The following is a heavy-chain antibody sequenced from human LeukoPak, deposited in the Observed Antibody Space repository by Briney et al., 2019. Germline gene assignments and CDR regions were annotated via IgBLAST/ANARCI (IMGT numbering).Heavy chain of an antibody. CDR1: GFTFSSYA. J-gene: IGHJ6*03. V-gene: IGHV3-23*01. D-gene: IGHD2-2*02. CDR2: ISGSGGST. CDR3: AKVWGDIVVVPAAIKGPYYYYYMDV. Sequence: PGGSLRLSCAASGFTFSSYAMSWVRQAPGKGLEGVSAISGSGGSTYYADSVKGRFTISRDNSKNTLYLQMNSLRAEDTTVYYCAKVWGDIVVVPAAIKGPYYYYYMDVWGKGTTVTVSS.